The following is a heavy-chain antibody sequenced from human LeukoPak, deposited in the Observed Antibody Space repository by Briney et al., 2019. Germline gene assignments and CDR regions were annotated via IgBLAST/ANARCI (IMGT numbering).Heavy chain of an antibody. V-gene: IGHV3-33*08. CDR1: GLTVNTNF. Sequence: GGSLRLSCAASGLTVNTNFMSWVRQAPGKGLEWVAVIWYDASNKYCSDSVKGRFTISRDNSKNTLYLQMNSLRAEDTAVYYCATTASRGPQSAEYFQYWGQGTLVTVSS. J-gene: IGHJ1*01. CDR3: ATTASRGPQSAEYFQY. CDR2: IWYDASNK.